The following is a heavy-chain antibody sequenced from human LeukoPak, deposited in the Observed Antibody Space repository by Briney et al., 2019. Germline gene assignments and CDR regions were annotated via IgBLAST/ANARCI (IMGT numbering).Heavy chain of an antibody. CDR2: INPDSGGT. J-gene: IGHJ4*02. CDR3: ATSRAQTLAYYGGDCYSGFDY. Sequence: GASVKVSCKASGYTFPAYYMHWVRQAPGQGLDWLGWINPDSGGTNYAQKFQGRVTMTRDPSISTAYMELSWLRSDDTAMYYCATSRAQTLAYYGGDCYSGFDYWGQGTLVSVSS. D-gene: IGHD2-21*02. V-gene: IGHV1-2*02. CDR1: GYTFPAYY.